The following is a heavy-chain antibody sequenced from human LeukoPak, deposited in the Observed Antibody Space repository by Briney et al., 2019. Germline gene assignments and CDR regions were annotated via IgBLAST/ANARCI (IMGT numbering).Heavy chain of an antibody. CDR3: ARGDNYGYRY. Sequence: SETLSLTCAVYGGSFSGYYWSWIRQPPGKGLEWIGEINHSGSTNYTPSLKSRDTISVDTSKNQFSLKLSSVTAADTAVYYCARGDNYGYRYWGQGTLVTVSS. D-gene: IGHD5-18*01. V-gene: IGHV4-34*01. J-gene: IGHJ4*02. CDR1: GGSFSGYY. CDR2: INHSGST.